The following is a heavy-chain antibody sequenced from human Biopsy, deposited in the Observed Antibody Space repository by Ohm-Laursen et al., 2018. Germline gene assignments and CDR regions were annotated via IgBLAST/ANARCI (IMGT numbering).Heavy chain of an antibody. CDR1: GFIFSTYT. CDR2: ISSRSSDI. V-gene: IGHV3-21*01. D-gene: IGHD2-2*01. J-gene: IGHJ6*02. Sequence: SLRLSYTASGFIFSTYTMNWVRQAPGEGLEWVSSISSRSSDIYYADSVKGRFIISRDNAKDSLFLHMNSLRAEDTAVYYCARESALKWYQSLSYFNGMDVWGQGTTVTVSS. CDR3: ARESALKWYQSLSYFNGMDV.